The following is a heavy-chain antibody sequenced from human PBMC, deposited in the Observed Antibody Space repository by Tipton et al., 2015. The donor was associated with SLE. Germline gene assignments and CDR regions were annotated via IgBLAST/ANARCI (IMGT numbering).Heavy chain of an antibody. V-gene: IGHV5-51*03. CDR2: IYPGDSDT. CDR1: GYSFISYW. D-gene: IGHD5-12*01. J-gene: IGHJ6*03. CDR3: ARSVWWLPPDYYYYMDV. Sequence: VQLVQSGAEVKKPGESLKISCKGSGYSFISYWIGWVRQIPGKGLEWMGIIYPGDSDTRYSPSFQGQVTISADKSIRTAYLQWSSLKAPDTAMYYCARSVWWLPPDYYYYMDVWGKGTTVTVSS.